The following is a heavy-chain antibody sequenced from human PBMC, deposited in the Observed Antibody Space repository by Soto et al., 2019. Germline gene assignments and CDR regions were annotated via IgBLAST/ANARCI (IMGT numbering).Heavy chain of an antibody. J-gene: IGHJ5*02. Sequence: QLQLQESGSGLVKPSQTLSLTSAVSGGSISSGGYSWSWIRQPPGKGLECIVYIYHSGSTYYNPSFTCRVTEAVAMSKYQIYLKLSSVPAAEMSVYCCAGWGLYSTRFDPWGQGTLVTVSS. V-gene: IGHV4-30-2*01. CDR2: IYHSGST. CDR3: AGWGLYSTRFDP. D-gene: IGHD3-16*01. CDR1: GGSISSGGYS.